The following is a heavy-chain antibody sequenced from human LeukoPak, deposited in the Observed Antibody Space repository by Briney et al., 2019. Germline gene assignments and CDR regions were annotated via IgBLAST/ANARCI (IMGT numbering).Heavy chain of an antibody. J-gene: IGHJ2*01. V-gene: IGHV4-30-2*01. Sequence: SQTLSLTCAVSGGSISSGGYSWSWIRQPPGKGLEWIGYIYHSGSTYYNPSVKSRVTISVDRSKNQLSLKLSSVTAADTAVYYCARASLAYCGGDCYYYWYFDLWGRGTLVTVSS. D-gene: IGHD2-21*02. CDR2: IYHSGST. CDR1: GGSISSGGYS. CDR3: ARASLAYCGGDCYYYWYFDL.